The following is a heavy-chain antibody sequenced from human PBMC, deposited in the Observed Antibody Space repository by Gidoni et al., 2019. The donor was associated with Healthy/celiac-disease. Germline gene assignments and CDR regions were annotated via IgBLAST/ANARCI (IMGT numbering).Heavy chain of an antibody. CDR2: IYPGDSAT. J-gene: IGHJ3*02. CDR1: GSSFTSYW. Sequence: GQLVQSGAEVNKPGESLKISGQGAGSSFTSYWIGWVRQMPGKGLDWMGSIYPGDSATRYSPSFQGDVPISADKSISTAYLQWSSLKASDTAMYYCARQGDYGDYVFGAFDIWGQGTMVTVSS. D-gene: IGHD4-17*01. CDR3: ARQGDYGDYVFGAFDI. V-gene: IGHV5-51*01.